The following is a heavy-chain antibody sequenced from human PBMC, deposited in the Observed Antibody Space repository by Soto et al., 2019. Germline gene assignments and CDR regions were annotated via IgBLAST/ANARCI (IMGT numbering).Heavy chain of an antibody. CDR2: IWYDGSNK. CDR3: ARDMIQLWLRVGYYYYYGMDV. CDR1: GFTFSSYG. J-gene: IGHJ6*02. Sequence: GGSLRLSCAASGFTFSSYGMHWVRQAPGRGLEWVAVIWYDGSNKYYADSVKGRFTISRDNSKNTLYLQMNSLRAEDTAVYYCARDMIQLWLRVGYYYYYGMDVWGQGTTVTVSS. D-gene: IGHD5-18*01. V-gene: IGHV3-33*01.